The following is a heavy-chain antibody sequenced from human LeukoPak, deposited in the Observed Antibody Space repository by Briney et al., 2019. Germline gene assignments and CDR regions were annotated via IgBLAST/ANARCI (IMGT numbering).Heavy chain of an antibody. Sequence: ASVKVSCKASGYTFSRYGITWVRQAPGQGLEWMGWIIAYDGNTNFAQNFQARVTMTTDTSTNTAYMELRSLRSDDTAVYYCARQSFIAGDIWNYVLNGDDALDIWGQGTMVTVSS. CDR2: IIAYDGNT. CDR1: GYTFSRYG. V-gene: IGHV1-18*01. CDR3: ARQSFIAGDIWNYVLNGDDALDI. J-gene: IGHJ3*02. D-gene: IGHD1-7*01.